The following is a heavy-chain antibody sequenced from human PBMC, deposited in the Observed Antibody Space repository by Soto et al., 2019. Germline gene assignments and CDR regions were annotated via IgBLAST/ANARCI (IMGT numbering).Heavy chain of an antibody. D-gene: IGHD4-17*01. Sequence: PSETLSLTCTVSGGSISSYYWSWIRQPPGKGLEWIGYIYYSGSTNYNPSLKSRVTISVDTSKNQFSLKLSSVTAADTAVYYCASQKYGDYDALDVWGKGTTVTVSS. CDR3: ASQKYGDYDALDV. CDR1: GGSISSYY. J-gene: IGHJ6*04. V-gene: IGHV4-59*01. CDR2: IYYSGST.